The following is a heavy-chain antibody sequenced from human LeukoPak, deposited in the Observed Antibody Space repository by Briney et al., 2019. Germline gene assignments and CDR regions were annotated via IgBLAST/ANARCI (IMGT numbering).Heavy chain of an antibody. D-gene: IGHD4-17*01. Sequence: GGSLRLSCAASGFTFSSYAMSWVRQAPGKGLEWVSGINWNGGSTGYADSVKGRFTISRDNAKNSLYLQMNSLRAEDTALYYCARIFYGDYGIDYWGQGTLVTVSS. CDR3: ARIFYGDYGIDY. CDR1: GFTFSSYA. V-gene: IGHV3-20*04. J-gene: IGHJ4*02. CDR2: INWNGGST.